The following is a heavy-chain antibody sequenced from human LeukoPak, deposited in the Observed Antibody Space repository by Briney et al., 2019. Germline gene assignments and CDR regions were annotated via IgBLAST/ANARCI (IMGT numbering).Heavy chain of an antibody. V-gene: IGHV3-74*01. J-gene: IGHJ6*03. Sequence: GGSLRLSCAASGFTFSSYWMHWVRQAPGKGLVWVSRINSDGSSTSYADSVKGRFTISRVNAKNTLYLQMNSLRAEDTAVYYCARAGSSRYYYYYMDVWGKGTTVTISS. CDR1: GFTFSSYW. CDR2: INSDGSST. D-gene: IGHD3-10*01. CDR3: ARAGSSRYYYYYMDV.